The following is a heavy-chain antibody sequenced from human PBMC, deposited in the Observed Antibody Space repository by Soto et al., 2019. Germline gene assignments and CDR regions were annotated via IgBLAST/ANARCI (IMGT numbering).Heavy chain of an antibody. CDR2: IGRGGDT. Sequence: EVQLLESGGALVQPGGSLRLSCAASGFTFSTNAMSWVRQAPGKGLEWVSSIGRGGDTYYADSVKGRFTISRDNSKNTLFLQMNSLRAEDTALYFCAKDGTTAGIHYYGMDVWGQGTTVTVSS. V-gene: IGHV3-23*01. CDR3: AKDGTTAGIHYYGMDV. D-gene: IGHD1-1*01. CDR1: GFTFSTNA. J-gene: IGHJ6*02.